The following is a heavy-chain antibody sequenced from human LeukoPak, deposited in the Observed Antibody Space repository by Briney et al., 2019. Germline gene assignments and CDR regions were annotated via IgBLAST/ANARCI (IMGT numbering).Heavy chain of an antibody. CDR1: GYTFTSYD. V-gene: IGHV1-2*02. Sequence: GASVKVSCKASGYTFTSYDINWVRQATGQGLEWMGWINPNSGGTNYAQKFQGRVTMTRDTSISTAYMELSRLRSDDTAVYYCARTGDIVVVVAAIWFDPWGQGTLVTVSS. D-gene: IGHD2-15*01. CDR2: INPNSGGT. J-gene: IGHJ5*02. CDR3: ARTGDIVVVVAAIWFDP.